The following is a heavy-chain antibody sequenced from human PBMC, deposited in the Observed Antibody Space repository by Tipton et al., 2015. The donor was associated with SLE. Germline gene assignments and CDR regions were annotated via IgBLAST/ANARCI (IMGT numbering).Heavy chain of an antibody. Sequence: LRLSCTVSGGSISSSSYYWGWIRQPPGKGLEWIGSIYYSGSTYYNPSPKSRVTISVDTSKNQFSLKLSSVTAADTAVYYCARDYYDSSGYYSKYFQHWGQGTLVTVSS. J-gene: IGHJ1*01. D-gene: IGHD3-22*01. CDR1: GGSISSSSYY. CDR3: ARDYYDSSGYYSKYFQH. CDR2: IYYSGST. V-gene: IGHV4-39*07.